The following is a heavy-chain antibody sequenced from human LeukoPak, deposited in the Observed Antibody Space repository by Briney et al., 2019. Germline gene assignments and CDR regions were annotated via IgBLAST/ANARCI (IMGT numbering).Heavy chain of an antibody. D-gene: IGHD3-22*01. CDR3: ARDDRFGYYDSSGYYWRPAAFFDY. V-gene: IGHV3-7*01. CDR1: GFTFSSYW. CDR2: INQDGCEK. Sequence: GGSLRLSCAGSGFTFSSYWMSWVRQAPGKGLAWVANINQDGCEKYYVDSVKGRFTISRDNAKNSLYLQMNSLRAEDTAVYYCARDDRFGYYDSSGYYWRPAAFFDYWGQGTLVTVSS. J-gene: IGHJ4*02.